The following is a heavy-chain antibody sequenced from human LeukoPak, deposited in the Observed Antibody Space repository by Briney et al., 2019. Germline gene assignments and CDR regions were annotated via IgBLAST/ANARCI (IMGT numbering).Heavy chain of an antibody. CDR3: ARLSRSGYSGYEED. CDR2: IYYSGST. V-gene: IGHV4-59*01. Sequence: PSETLSLTCTVSGGSISSYYWSWIRQPPGKGLEWIGYIYYSGSTNYNPSLKSRVTISVDTSKNQFSLKLSSVTAADTAVYYCARLSRSGYSGYEEDWGQGTLVTVSS. CDR1: GGSISSYY. J-gene: IGHJ4*02. D-gene: IGHD5-12*01.